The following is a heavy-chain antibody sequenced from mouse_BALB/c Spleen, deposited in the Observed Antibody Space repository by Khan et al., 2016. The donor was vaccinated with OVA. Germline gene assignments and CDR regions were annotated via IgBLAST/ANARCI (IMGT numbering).Heavy chain of an antibody. D-gene: IGHD2-14*01. CDR1: GYTFTSNT. V-gene: IGHV1-4*01. CDR2: INPRSDYT. CDR3: ARRTTGYAMDY. Sequence: QVQLQQSGAELSRPGASVKMSCKASGYTFTSNTMHWVKQRPGQGLEWIGYINPRSDYTIYSQKFKDKATLTADISSSTAYMQLSSLTSDDSAVYDCARRTTGYAMDYWGQGTSVTVSS. J-gene: IGHJ4*01.